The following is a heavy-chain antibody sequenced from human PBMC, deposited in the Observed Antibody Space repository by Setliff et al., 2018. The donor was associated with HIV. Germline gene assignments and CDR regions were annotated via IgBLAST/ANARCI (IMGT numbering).Heavy chain of an antibody. CDR2: IYHSGIT. CDR3: ARGFCSGGFCHPNFYHYMDV. V-gene: IGHV4-31*03. Sequence: SETLSLTCTVSGGSISSGGYYWSWIRQHPGKGLEWIGYIYHSGITYYNPSLKSRVTISLDTSKNQFSLKLSSVTAADTAVYYCARGFCSGGFCHPNFYHYMDVWGKGTTVTVS. D-gene: IGHD2-15*01. J-gene: IGHJ6*03. CDR1: GGSISSGGYY.